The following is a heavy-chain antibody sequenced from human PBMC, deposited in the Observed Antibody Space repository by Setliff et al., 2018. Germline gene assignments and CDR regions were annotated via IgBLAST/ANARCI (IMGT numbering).Heavy chain of an antibody. CDR3: ARESATIGEFPLYYFDK. CDR1: GVSINSLNW. Sequence: SETLSLTCAVSGVSINSLNWWTWVRQSPGKGLEWIGYIYHDGPSVHYNPSLKSRVTMSVDKSKNQFSLKLSSVTAADTAVYYCARESATIGEFPLYYFDKWGQGIPVTVSS. V-gene: IGHV4-4*02. D-gene: IGHD3-10*01. J-gene: IGHJ4*02. CDR2: IYHDGPS.